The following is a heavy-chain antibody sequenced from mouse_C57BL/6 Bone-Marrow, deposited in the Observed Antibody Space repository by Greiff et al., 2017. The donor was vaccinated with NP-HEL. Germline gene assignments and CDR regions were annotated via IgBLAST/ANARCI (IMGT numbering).Heavy chain of an antibody. Sequence: LQQPGAELVRPGTSVKLSCKASGYTFTSYWMHWVKQRPGKGLEWIGGIDPPDGNTNYNQKFKGKATLTVDTSSSTAYMQLSSLTSEDSAVYYCARESSVWFAYWGQATLVTVSA. J-gene: IGHJ3*01. V-gene: IGHV1-59*01. CDR3: ARESSVWFAY. CDR2: IDPPDGNT. D-gene: IGHD1-1*01. CDR1: GYTFTSYW.